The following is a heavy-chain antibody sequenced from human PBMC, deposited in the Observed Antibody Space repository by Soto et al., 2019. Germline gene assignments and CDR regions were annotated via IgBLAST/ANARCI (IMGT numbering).Heavy chain of an antibody. Sequence: PGGSLRLXCSASGFTFSIAWMSWVRQAPGKGLEWVGRIKSKTDGGTTDYAAPVKGRFTISRDDSKNTLYLQMNSLKTEDTAVYYCTTDQVVKRVVAANYYYYMDVWGKGTTVTVSS. J-gene: IGHJ6*03. CDR1: GFTFSIAW. CDR2: IKSKTDGGTT. D-gene: IGHD2-15*01. CDR3: TTDQVVKRVVAANYYYYMDV. V-gene: IGHV3-15*01.